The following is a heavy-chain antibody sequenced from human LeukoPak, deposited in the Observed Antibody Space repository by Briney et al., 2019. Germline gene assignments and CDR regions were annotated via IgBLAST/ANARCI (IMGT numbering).Heavy chain of an antibody. J-gene: IGHJ4*02. D-gene: IGHD3-10*01. CDR1: GFTFSSYS. CDR3: ARDRITMVRRFDY. CDR2: ISSSSSYI. V-gene: IGHV3-21*01. Sequence: GGSLRLSCAASGFTFSSYSMNWVRQAPGKGLEWDSSISSSSSYIYYADSVKGRFTISRDNAKNSLYLQMNSLRAEDTAVYYCARDRITMVRRFDYWGQGTLVTVSS.